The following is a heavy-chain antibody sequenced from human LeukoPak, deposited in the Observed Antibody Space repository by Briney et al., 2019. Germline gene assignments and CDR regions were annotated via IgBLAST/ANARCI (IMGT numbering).Heavy chain of an antibody. CDR2: ISSSSTI. V-gene: IGHV3-48*02. J-gene: IGHJ4*02. D-gene: IGHD3-22*01. Sequence: GGSLRLSCAASGFTFSSYSMNWVRQAPGKGLEWVSSISSSSTIYYADSVKGRFTISRDNAKNSLYLQMNSLRDEDTAVYYCARGIRDSSGYYAWGQGTLVTVSS. CDR1: GFTFSSYS. CDR3: ARGIRDSSGYYA.